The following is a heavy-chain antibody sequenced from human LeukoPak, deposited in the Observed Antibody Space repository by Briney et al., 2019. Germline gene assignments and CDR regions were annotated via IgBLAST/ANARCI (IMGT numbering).Heavy chain of an antibody. V-gene: IGHV4-59*01. J-gene: IGHJ3*02. CDR2: ISYTGST. CDR1: GGSITSYY. Sequence: SETLSLTCTVSGGSITSYYWSWIRQSPEKGLEWIGYISYTGSTDYNPSLKSRVTISVHSSKNQFSLKLSSVTAADTAVYYCAREGQHQASVKALDIWGQGTMVTVSS. D-gene: IGHD6-13*01. CDR3: AREGQHQASVKALDI.